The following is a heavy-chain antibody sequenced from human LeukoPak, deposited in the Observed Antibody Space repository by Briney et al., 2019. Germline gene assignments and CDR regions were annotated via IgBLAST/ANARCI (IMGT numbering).Heavy chain of an antibody. CDR3: ARVLSVVVPAAREYYYYYYMDV. J-gene: IGHJ6*03. CDR2: MNPNSGNT. V-gene: IGHV1-8*01. CDR1: GYTFTSYD. D-gene: IGHD2-2*01. Sequence: ASVKVSCKASGYTFTSYDIHWVRQATGQGLEWMGWMNPNSGNTGYAQKFQGRVTMTRNTSISTAYMELSSLRSEDTAVYYCARVLSVVVPAAREYYYYYYMDVWGKGTTVTVSS.